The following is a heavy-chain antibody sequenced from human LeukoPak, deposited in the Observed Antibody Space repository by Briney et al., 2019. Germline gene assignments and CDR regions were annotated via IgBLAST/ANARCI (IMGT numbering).Heavy chain of an antibody. CDR2: ISYDGSNK. D-gene: IGHD5-18*01. Sequence: GGSLRLSCAAPGFTFSSYAMHWVRQAPGKGLEWVAVISYDGSNKYYADSVKGRFTISRDNSKNTLYLQMNSLRAEDTAVYYCARSARGYSYGPFYYFDYWGQGTLVTVSS. CDR1: GFTFSSYA. V-gene: IGHV3-30-3*01. CDR3: ARSARGYSYGPFYYFDY. J-gene: IGHJ4*02.